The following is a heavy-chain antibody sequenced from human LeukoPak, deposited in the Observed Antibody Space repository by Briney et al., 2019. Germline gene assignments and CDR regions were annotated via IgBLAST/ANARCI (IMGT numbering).Heavy chain of an antibody. Sequence: SETLSLTCSVSGGSISSYYWSWIRQPPGKGLEWIGYIYYSGSTNYNPSLKSRVTISVDTSKNQFSLKLSSVTAADTAVYYCARAGGITAMDSWGQGTLVTVSS. CDR3: ARAGGITAMDS. CDR1: GGSISSYY. D-gene: IGHD5-18*01. V-gene: IGHV4-59*01. J-gene: IGHJ4*02. CDR2: IYYSGST.